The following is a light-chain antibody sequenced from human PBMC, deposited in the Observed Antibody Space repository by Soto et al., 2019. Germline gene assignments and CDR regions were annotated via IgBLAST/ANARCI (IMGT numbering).Light chain of an antibody. CDR2: GAY. Sequence: VMTQSPATLSLSPRDRATLSCRASQSVSSDLAWYQQKPGQAPRLLIFGAYTRASGIPGRFSGSGSGTEFTLTISSLQSEDFAVYYCQQYDEWPSFGQGTKVDIK. CDR3: QQYDEWPS. V-gene: IGKV3-15*01. CDR1: QSVSSD. J-gene: IGKJ1*01.